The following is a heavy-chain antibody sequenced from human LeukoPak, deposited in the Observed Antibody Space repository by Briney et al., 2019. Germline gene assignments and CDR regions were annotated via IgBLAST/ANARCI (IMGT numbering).Heavy chain of an antibody. Sequence: GASVKVSCKASGFPFSNYAISWVRQAPGQGLEWMGWISGYNGNTNYAQKLQDRVTMTTDTSTSTAYMELRSLRSDDTAVYYCALGLVIAAAGYFDYWGQGTLVTVSS. CDR2: ISGYNGNT. CDR1: GFPFSNYA. D-gene: IGHD6-13*01. CDR3: ALGLVIAAAGYFDY. J-gene: IGHJ4*02. V-gene: IGHV1-18*01.